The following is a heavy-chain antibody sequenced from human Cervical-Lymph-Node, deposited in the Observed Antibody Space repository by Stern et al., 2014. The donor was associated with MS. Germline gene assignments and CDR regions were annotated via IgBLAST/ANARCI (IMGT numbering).Heavy chain of an antibody. CDR3: ARDGRGSGKSYFDP. J-gene: IGHJ5*02. CDR2: INPKSGGT. CDR1: GYTFSDYY. Sequence: VQLVESGAEVKKPGASVKVSCKASGYTFSDYYMHWVRQAPGQGLEWLGWINPKSGGTSYAPKFQGRVTMTWDTSFSPPYMELSSLRSDDTAMYYCARDGRGSGKSYFDPWGQGTLVTVSS. V-gene: IGHV1-2*02. D-gene: IGHD1-26*01.